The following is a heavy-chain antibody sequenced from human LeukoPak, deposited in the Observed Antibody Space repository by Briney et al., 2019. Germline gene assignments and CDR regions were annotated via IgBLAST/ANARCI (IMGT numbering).Heavy chain of an antibody. CDR2: ISSSSSYI. CDR1: GFTFSSYS. Sequence: GGSLRLSCAASGFTFSSYSMNWVRQAPGKGLEWVSSISSSSSYIYYADSVKGRFTISRDNAKNSLYLQMNSLRAEDTAVYYCARDLMGYDILTGYYPRGFGYWGQGTLVTVSS. J-gene: IGHJ4*02. D-gene: IGHD3-9*01. V-gene: IGHV3-21*01. CDR3: ARDLMGYDILTGYYPRGFGY.